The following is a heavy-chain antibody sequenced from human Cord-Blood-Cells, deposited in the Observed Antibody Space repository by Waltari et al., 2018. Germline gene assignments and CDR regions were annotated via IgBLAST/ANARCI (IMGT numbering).Heavy chain of an antibody. CDR3: ARVSRYSGYDFDY. Sequence: EVQLVESGGGLIQPGGSLRLSCAASSFTVSSTYMSWVRQAPGKGLEWVSVIYSGGSTYYADSVKGRFTISRDNSKNTLYLQMNSLRAEDTAVYYCARVSRYSGYDFDYWGQGTLVTVSS. CDR1: SFTVSSTY. D-gene: IGHD5-12*01. J-gene: IGHJ4*02. V-gene: IGHV3-53*01. CDR2: IYSGGST.